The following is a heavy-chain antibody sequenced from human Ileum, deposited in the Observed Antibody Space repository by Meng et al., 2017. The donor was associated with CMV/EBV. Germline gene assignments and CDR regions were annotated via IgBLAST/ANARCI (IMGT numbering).Heavy chain of an antibody. V-gene: IGHV4-59*01. J-gene: IGHJ4*02. Sequence: YKPCLKSRVTILVDTSRNQLSLKLSCLTAADTAIYYCARDRDDNWGNFDSWGQGSLVTVSS. CDR3: ARDRDDNWGNFDS. D-gene: IGHD7-27*01.